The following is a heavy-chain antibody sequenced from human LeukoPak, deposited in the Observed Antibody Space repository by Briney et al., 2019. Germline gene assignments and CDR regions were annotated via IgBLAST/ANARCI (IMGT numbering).Heavy chain of an antibody. J-gene: IGHJ2*01. CDR3: AVLRGLLNWYFDL. CDR2: IRGSSRHR. V-gene: IGHV3-21*01. Sequence: GGSLRLSCAASGFIFTSYSMNWARQAPGEGLEWVSYIRGSSRHRFYADSVKGRSTIARDNAKSSLCLQMNCLRTEDRCVYHCAVLRGLLNWYFDLWGRGTLVTVSS. CDR1: GFIFTSYS. D-gene: IGHD4-17*01.